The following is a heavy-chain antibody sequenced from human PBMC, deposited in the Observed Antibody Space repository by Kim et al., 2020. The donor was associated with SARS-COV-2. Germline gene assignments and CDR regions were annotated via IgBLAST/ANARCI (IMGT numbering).Heavy chain of an antibody. V-gene: IGHV4-4*02. Sequence: NYNPSLKSRVTISVDKSKNQFSLKLSSVTAADTAVYYCARDRGSSSNFDYWGQGTLVTVSS. J-gene: IGHJ4*02. CDR3: ARDRGSSSNFDY. D-gene: IGHD6-6*01.